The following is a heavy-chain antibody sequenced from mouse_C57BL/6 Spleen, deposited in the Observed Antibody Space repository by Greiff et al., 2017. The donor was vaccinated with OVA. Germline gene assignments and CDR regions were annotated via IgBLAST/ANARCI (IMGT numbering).Heavy chain of an antibody. D-gene: IGHD2-4*01. J-gene: IGHJ4*01. CDR3: ARDRRDYEDAMDY. CDR1: GFTFSDYY. Sequence: EVQVVESEGGLVQPGSSMKLSCTASGFTFSDYYMAWVRQVPEKGLEWVANINYDGSSTYYLDSLKSRFIISRDNAKNILYLQMSSLKSEDTATYYCARDRRDYEDAMDYWGQGTSVTVSS. V-gene: IGHV5-16*01. CDR2: INYDGSST.